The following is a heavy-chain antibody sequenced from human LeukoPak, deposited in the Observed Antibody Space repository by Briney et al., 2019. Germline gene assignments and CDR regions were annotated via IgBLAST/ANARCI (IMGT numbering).Heavy chain of an antibody. J-gene: IGHJ6*02. V-gene: IGHV1-69*13. CDR2: IIPIFGTA. D-gene: IGHD6-13*01. CDR1: GGTFSSYA. Sequence: SVKVSCKASGGTFSSYAISWVRQAPGQGLEWMGGIIPIFGTANYAQRFQGRVTITADESTSTAYMELSSLRSEDTAVYYCAKWGVRRIAAAGTQDYYYGMDVWGQGTTVTVSS. CDR3: AKWGVRRIAAAGTQDYYYGMDV.